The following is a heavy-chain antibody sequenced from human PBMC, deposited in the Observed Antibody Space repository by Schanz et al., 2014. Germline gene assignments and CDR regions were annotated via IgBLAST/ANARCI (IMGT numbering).Heavy chain of an antibody. CDR2: ISGRDGNT. Sequence: EVQLLESGGGLVQPGGSLRLSCAASGFTFSSYAMSWVRQAPGKGLEWVSAISGRDGNTYYADAVRGRFTISRDNSKNTLYLQMDSLRAEDTAVYYCAKYRGYYRVSGSYRELEYWGQGTLVTVSS. V-gene: IGHV3-23*01. CDR1: GFTFSSYA. D-gene: IGHD3-10*01. CDR3: AKYRGYYRVSGSYRELEY. J-gene: IGHJ4*02.